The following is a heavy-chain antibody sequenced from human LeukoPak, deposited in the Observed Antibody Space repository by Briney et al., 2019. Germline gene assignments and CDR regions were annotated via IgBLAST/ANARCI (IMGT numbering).Heavy chain of an antibody. V-gene: IGHV3-53*01. Sequence: GGSLRLSCAASGFTVSSNYMSWVRQAPGKGLEWVSVIYSGGSTYYADSVNGRFTISRDNSKNTLYLQMNSLRAEDTAVYYCARETYYYDSSGYYYPNYFDYWGQGTLVTVSS. CDR1: GFTVSSNY. J-gene: IGHJ4*02. CDR3: ARETYYYDSSGYYYPNYFDY. CDR2: IYSGGST. D-gene: IGHD3-22*01.